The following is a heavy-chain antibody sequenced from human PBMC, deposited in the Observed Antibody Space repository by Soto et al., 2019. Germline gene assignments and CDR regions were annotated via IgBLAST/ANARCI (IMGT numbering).Heavy chain of an antibody. V-gene: IGHV1-69*01. CDR3: ARDGGRHSGGIGY. CDR1: GGTFSSYS. J-gene: IGHJ4*02. CDR2: IIPIFGTA. Sequence: QVQLVQSGAEVKKPGSSVKVSCKASGGTFSSYSINWVRQAPGQGLEWMGEIIPIFGTANYAQKFQGRVTITADESTSTAYMELSSLRSEDTAMYYCARDGGRHSGGIGYWGQGTLVTVSS. D-gene: IGHD1-26*01.